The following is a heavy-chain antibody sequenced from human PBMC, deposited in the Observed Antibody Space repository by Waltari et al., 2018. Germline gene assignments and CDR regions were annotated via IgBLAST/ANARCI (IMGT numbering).Heavy chain of an antibody. CDR2: INHSGST. CDR3: ARGDSYDFWSGYSYYYGMDV. CDR1: GGSFSGYY. Sequence: QVQLQQWGAGLLKPSETLSLTCAVYGGSFSGYYWSWIRQPPGKGLEWIGEINHSGSTYYNPSLKIRVTISVDTSRNQFSLKLSSVTAADTAVYYCARGDSYDFWSGYSYYYGMDVWGQGTTVTVSS. V-gene: IGHV4-34*01. J-gene: IGHJ6*02. D-gene: IGHD3-3*01.